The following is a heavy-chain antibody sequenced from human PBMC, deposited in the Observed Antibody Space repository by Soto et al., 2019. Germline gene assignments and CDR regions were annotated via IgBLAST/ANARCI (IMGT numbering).Heavy chain of an antibody. J-gene: IGHJ6*02. D-gene: IGHD2-8*01. CDR3: ARGSVVLMVYAILYYYGMDV. CDR2: INHSGST. Sequence: SETLSLTCAVYGGCFSDYYWSWIRQPPGKGLEWIVEINHSGSTNYNPSLKSRVTISVDTSKNQFSLKLSSVTAADTAVYYCARGSVVLMVYAILYYYGMDVWGQGTTVTVSS. CDR1: GGCFSDYY. V-gene: IGHV4-34*01.